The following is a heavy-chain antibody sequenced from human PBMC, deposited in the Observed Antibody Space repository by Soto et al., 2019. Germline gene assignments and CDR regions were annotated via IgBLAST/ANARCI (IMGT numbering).Heavy chain of an antibody. CDR3: AKDDIAMADINYFDY. V-gene: IGHV3-23*01. Sequence: EVQLLESGGGLVQPGGSLRLSCAASGFTFSSYAMSWVRQAPGKGLEWVSGISVGGGSTYYADSVKGRFTISRDNSKNTLYLQMHSLRAEDTAVYYCAKDDIAMADINYFDYWGQGTLVTVSS. J-gene: IGHJ4*02. CDR2: ISVGGGST. CDR1: GFTFSSYA. D-gene: IGHD6-19*01.